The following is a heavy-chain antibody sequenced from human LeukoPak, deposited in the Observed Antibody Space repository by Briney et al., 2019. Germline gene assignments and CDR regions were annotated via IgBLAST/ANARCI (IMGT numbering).Heavy chain of an antibody. J-gene: IGHJ4*02. D-gene: IGHD5-18*01. CDR2: INPSGGST. CDR3: ARSQLWGFDY. V-gene: IGHV1-46*01. CDR1: GYTFTSYY. Sequence: ASVKVSCKASGYTFTSYYMHWVRQAPGQGLEWMGIINPSGGSTSYAQKFQGRVTMTRDMSTNTVYMELSSLRSEDTAVYYCARSQLWGFDYWGQGTLVTVSS.